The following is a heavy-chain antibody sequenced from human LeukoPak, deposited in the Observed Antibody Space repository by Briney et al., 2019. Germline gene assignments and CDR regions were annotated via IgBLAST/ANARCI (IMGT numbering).Heavy chain of an antibody. J-gene: IGHJ3*02. V-gene: IGHV4-34*01. CDR3: ARVGRYYDSSGPYDAFDI. Sequence: SETLSLTCAVYGGSFSGYYWSWIRKPPGKGLEWIGEINHSGSTNYNPSLKSRVTISVDTSKNQFSLKLSSVTAADTAVYYCARVGRYYDSSGPYDAFDIWGQGTMVTVSS. CDR1: GGSFSGYY. CDR2: INHSGST. D-gene: IGHD3-22*01.